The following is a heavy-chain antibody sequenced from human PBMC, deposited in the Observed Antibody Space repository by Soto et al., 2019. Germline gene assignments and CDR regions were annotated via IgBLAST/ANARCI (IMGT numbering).Heavy chain of an antibody. J-gene: IGHJ5*02. Sequence: QLQLQESGPGLVKPSETLSLTCTVSGGSISSSSYYWGWIRQPPGKGLEWIGSIYYSGSTYYNPSLKSRVAIAVDTSKNQFSLKLSSVTAADTAVYYCARLGRFLEWLSPVDWFDPWGQGTLVTVSS. CDR3: ARLGRFLEWLSPVDWFDP. CDR2: IYYSGST. V-gene: IGHV4-39*01. D-gene: IGHD3-3*01. CDR1: GGSISSSSYY.